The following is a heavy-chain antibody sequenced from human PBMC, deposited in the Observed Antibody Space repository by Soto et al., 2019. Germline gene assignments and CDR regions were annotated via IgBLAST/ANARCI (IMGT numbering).Heavy chain of an antibody. J-gene: IGHJ4*02. Sequence: PGGSLRLSCAASGFTFSTYGMDWVRQAPGKGLEWVAVISYDGSNKHYADSVKGRFTISRDNSKNTVYLQVNSLRAEDTAVYYCAKDRGPTDHYFDYSGQGPLVTVYS. CDR1: GFTFSTYG. CDR3: AKDRGPTDHYFDY. D-gene: IGHD1-26*01. V-gene: IGHV3-30*18. CDR2: ISYDGSNK.